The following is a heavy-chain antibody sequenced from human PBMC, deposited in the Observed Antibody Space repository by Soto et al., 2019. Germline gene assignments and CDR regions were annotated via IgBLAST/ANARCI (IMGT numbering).Heavy chain of an antibody. J-gene: IGHJ4*02. CDR1: GGTFSSYP. Sequence: QVQLVQSGAEVKKPGSSVKVSCKASGGTFSSYPISWVRQAPGQGLEWMGVIIPIFGSVNSAQKFQGRVTITADESTSTAYMELSSLRSEDTAVYYCAIPRTTGTTKGYDYWCQGTLVTVSS. CDR2: IIPIFGSV. D-gene: IGHD1-1*01. V-gene: IGHV1-69*01. CDR3: AIPRTTGTTKGYDY.